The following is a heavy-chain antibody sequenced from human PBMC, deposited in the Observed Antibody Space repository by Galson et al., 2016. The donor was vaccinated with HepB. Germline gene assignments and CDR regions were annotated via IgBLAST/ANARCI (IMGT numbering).Heavy chain of an antibody. J-gene: IGHJ4*02. CDR3: ARGPWGYYFEH. CDR1: GGSLDSHH. Sequence: SETLSLTCSISGGSLDSHHWSWIRQPPGKTLEWLGYIYDNGGGTNFNPSLKSRVAISVDTSKNQFSLNVTSVTSADTAVYFCARGPWGYYFEHWGQGILVTVSS. D-gene: IGHD7-27*01. CDR2: IYDNGGGT. V-gene: IGHV4-59*11.